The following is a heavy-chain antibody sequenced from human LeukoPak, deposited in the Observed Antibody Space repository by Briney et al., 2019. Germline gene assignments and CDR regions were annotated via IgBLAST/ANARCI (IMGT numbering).Heavy chain of an antibody. CDR2: ISSSSSYI. CDR3: EAAADKHVAFDI. J-gene: IGHJ3*02. Sequence: GGSLRLSCAASGFTFSSYSMNWVRQAPGKGLEWVSSISSSSSYIYYADSVKGRFTISRDNAKNSLYLQMNSLRAEDTAVYYCEAAADKHVAFDIWGQGTMVTVSS. CDR1: GFTFSSYS. D-gene: IGHD6-13*01. V-gene: IGHV3-21*01.